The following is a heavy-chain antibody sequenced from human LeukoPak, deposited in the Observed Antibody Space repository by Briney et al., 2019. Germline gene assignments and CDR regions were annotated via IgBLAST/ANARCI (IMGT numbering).Heavy chain of an antibody. J-gene: IGHJ4*02. CDR1: GGSISSGSYY. CDR3: ARLYCSGGSCYEFDY. D-gene: IGHD2-15*01. Sequence: PSETLSLTCTVSGGSISSGSYYWSWIRQPAGKGLEWIGRIYTSGSTNYNPSLKSRVTISVDTSKNQFSLKLSSVTAADTAVYYCARLYCSGGSCYEFDYWGQGTLVTVSS. V-gene: IGHV4-61*02. CDR2: IYTSGST.